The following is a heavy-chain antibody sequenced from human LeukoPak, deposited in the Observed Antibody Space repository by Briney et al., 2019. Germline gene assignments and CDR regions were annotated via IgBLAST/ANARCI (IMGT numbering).Heavy chain of an antibody. Sequence: ASVKVSCKASGYTFTGYYMHWVRQAPGQGLEWMGWINPNSGGTNYAQKFQGRVTMTRDTSISTAYMELSRLRSDDTAVYYCAGGDWISSSWYDYWGQGTLVTVSS. V-gene: IGHV1-2*02. CDR2: INPNSGGT. CDR3: AGGDWISSSWYDY. CDR1: GYTFTGYY. D-gene: IGHD6-13*01. J-gene: IGHJ4*02.